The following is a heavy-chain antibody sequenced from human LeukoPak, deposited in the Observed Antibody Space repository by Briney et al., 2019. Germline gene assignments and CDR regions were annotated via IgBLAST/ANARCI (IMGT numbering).Heavy chain of an antibody. V-gene: IGHV1-8*01. Sequence: EASVKVSCKASGYTFTSYDINWVRQATGQGLEWMGWMNPNSGNTGYAQKFQGRVTMTRNTSISTAYMELSSLRSEDTAVYYCARGSLWFGRKYYYGMDVWGQGTTVTVSS. J-gene: IGHJ6*02. CDR2: MNPNSGNT. CDR3: ARGSLWFGRKYYYGMDV. D-gene: IGHD3-10*01. CDR1: GYTFTSYD.